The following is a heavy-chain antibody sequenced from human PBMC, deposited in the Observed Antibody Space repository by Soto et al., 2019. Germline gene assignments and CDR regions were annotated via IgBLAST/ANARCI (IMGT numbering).Heavy chain of an antibody. Sequence: SETLSLTCAVYGGSFGGYYGSWIRQPPGKGLEWIGEINHSGSTNYNPSLKSRVTISVDTSKNPFALKLSSVTAAGTAVYYCGKARGVVVVPAPGRAFWGKGTPVPVSS. CDR1: GGSFGGYY. CDR2: INHSGST. CDR3: GKARGVVVVPAPGRAF. J-gene: IGHJ6*04. D-gene: IGHD2-2*01. V-gene: IGHV4-34*01.